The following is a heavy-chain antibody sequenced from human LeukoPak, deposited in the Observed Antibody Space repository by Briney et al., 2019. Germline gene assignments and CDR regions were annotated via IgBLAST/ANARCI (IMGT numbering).Heavy chain of an antibody. CDR3: AKDGQITIFGVPYYFDY. V-gene: IGHV3-33*03. Sequence: TGRSLRLSCAGSGLTLSSFGMHWVRQAPGKGLEWIAVVWFGEKLTFYADSVKGRFSISRDDSKNTLYLQMNSLRAEDTAVYYCAKDGQITIFGVPYYFDYWGQGILVTVSS. CDR1: GLTLSSFG. CDR2: VWFGEKLT. D-gene: IGHD3-3*01. J-gene: IGHJ4*02.